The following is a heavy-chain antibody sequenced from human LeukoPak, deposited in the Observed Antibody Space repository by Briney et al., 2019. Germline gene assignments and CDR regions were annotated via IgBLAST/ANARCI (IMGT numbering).Heavy chain of an antibody. Sequence: PSETLSLTCTVSGGSISSSSYYWGWIRQPPGKGLEWIGSIYYSGSTYYNPSLKSRVTISVDTSKNQFSLKLSSVTAADTAVYYCARVSSWQRIAMPWGKGTLVTVSS. CDR1: GGSISSSSYY. CDR3: ARVSSWQRIAMP. CDR2: IYYSGST. D-gene: IGHD6-13*01. V-gene: IGHV4-39*07. J-gene: IGHJ5*02.